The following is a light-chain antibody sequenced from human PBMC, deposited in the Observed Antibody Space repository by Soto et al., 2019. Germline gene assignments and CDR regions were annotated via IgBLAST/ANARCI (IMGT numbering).Light chain of an antibody. J-gene: IGKJ5*01. CDR1: QRFSSSY. Sequence: EIVLTQSPGTLSLSPGERATLSWSARQRFSSSYLAWYQQKPGQAPRLLIYGASSRATGIPDRFSGSGSGTDFTLTISRLEPEDFAVYYCQQYNNWPPITFGQGTRLEIK. CDR2: GAS. CDR3: QQYNNWPPIT. V-gene: IGKV3-20*01.